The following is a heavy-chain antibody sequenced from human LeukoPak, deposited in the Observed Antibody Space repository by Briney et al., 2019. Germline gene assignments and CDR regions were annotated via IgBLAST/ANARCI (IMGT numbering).Heavy chain of an antibody. V-gene: IGHV4-4*09. J-gene: IGHJ6*03. CDR1: GGSTSSYY. CDR2: IYTSGST. Sequence: ASETLSLTCTVSGGSTSSYYWSWIRQPPGKGLEWIGYIYTSGSTNYNPSLKSRVTISVDKSKNQFSLKLSSVTAADTAVYYCASLTYYDFWSGYGNYMDVWGKGTTVTVSS. CDR3: ASLTYYDFWSGYGNYMDV. D-gene: IGHD3-3*01.